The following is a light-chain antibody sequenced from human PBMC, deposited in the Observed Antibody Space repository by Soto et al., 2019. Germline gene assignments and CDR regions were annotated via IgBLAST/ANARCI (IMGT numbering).Light chain of an antibody. CDR1: QIVGKTY. V-gene: IGKV3-20*01. Sequence: EIVLKQPPGTLSLSPGERATLSCRASQIVGKTYLAWYQHKSGQAPRLLIHGASNRATGIPARFSGSGSGTDFALTISRLEPEDFVAYYCQQYATDPLTFGGGTKVDIK. J-gene: IGKJ4*01. CDR3: QQYATDPLT. CDR2: GAS.